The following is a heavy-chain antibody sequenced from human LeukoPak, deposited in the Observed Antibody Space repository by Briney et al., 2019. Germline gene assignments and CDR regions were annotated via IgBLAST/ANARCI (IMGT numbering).Heavy chain of an antibody. CDR3: ARHGITMVRGALYYFDY. V-gene: IGHV4-59*08. D-gene: IGHD3-10*01. Sequence: PSETLSLTCTVSGGSISSYYWSWIRQPPGKGLEWIGYIYYSGSTNYNPSLKSRVTISVDTSKNQFSLKLSSVTAADTAVYCCARHGITMVRGALYYFDYWGQGTLVTVSS. J-gene: IGHJ4*02. CDR1: GGSISSYY. CDR2: IYYSGST.